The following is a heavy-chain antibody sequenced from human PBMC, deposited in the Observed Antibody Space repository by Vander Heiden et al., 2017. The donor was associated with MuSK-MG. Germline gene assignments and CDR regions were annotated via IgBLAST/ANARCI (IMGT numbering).Heavy chain of an antibody. CDR3: AKSWIAAAGTGYFDY. CDR1: GFTFSSYG. Sequence: QVQLVESGGGVVQPGRSLRLPCAASGFTFSSYGMHWVRQAPGKGLEWVAVIWYDGSNKYYADSVKGRFTISRDNSKNTLYLQMNSLRAEDTAVYYCAKSWIAAAGTGYFDYWGQGTLVTVSS. V-gene: IGHV3-33*06. J-gene: IGHJ4*02. D-gene: IGHD6-13*01. CDR2: IWYDGSNK.